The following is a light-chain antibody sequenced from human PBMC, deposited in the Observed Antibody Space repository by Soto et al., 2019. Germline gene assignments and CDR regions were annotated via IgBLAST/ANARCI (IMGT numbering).Light chain of an antibody. CDR2: KAS. CDR1: QSISSW. Sequence: DMQMTQSPSTLSASVGDRVTITCRASQSISSWLAWYQQKPGKTPKLLIYKASSLESGVPSRFSGSGYGTEFTLPISSLQPDDFATYYCQQYNIYPSWTFGQGTKVEIK. J-gene: IGKJ1*01. V-gene: IGKV1-5*03. CDR3: QQYNIYPSWT.